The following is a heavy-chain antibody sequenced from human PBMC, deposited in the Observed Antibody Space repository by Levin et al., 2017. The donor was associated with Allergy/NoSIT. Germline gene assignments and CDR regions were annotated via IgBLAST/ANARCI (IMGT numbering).Heavy chain of an antibody. J-gene: IGHJ6*02. D-gene: IGHD2-2*01. CDR2: ISAYNGNT. CDR1: GYTFTSYG. CDR3: ARAAVVPAAPRYYYYGMDV. Sequence: ASVKVSCKASGYTFTSYGISWVRQAPGQGLEWMGWISAYNGNTNYAQKLQGRVTMTTDTSTSTAYMELRSLRSDDTAVYYCARAAVVPAAPRYYYYGMDVWGQGTTVTVSS. V-gene: IGHV1-18*01.